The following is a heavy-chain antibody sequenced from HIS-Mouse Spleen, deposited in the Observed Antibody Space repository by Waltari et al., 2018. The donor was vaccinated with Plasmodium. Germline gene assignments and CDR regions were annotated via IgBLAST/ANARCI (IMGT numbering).Heavy chain of an antibody. J-gene: IGHJ6*02. D-gene: IGHD3-3*01. CDR2: ISYDGSNK. V-gene: IGHV3-30*04. Sequence: QVQLVESGGGVVQPGRYLRLSCAASGCPFRSTPIPWVRQVPGKGLEWVAVISYDGSNKYYADSVKGRFTISRDNSKNTLYLQMNSLRAEDTAVYYCARLYYDFWSGYYPYGMDVWGQGTTVTVSS. CDR1: GCPFRSTP. CDR3: ARLYYDFWSGYYPYGMDV.